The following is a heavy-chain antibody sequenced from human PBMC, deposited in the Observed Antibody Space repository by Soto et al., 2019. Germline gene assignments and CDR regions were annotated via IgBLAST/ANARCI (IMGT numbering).Heavy chain of an antibody. D-gene: IGHD6-13*01. V-gene: IGHV1-2*04. CDR2: INPNSGGT. CDR1: GYTFTGSY. Sequence: ASVKVSCKASGYTFTGSYMHWVRQAPGQGLEWMGWINPNSGGTNYAQKFQGWVPMNRDTSISTAYMELSRLRSDDPAVYYCARASPGYSSIWYVSHYYYGMVVWG. J-gene: IGHJ6*02. CDR3: ARASPGYSSIWYVSHYYYGMVV.